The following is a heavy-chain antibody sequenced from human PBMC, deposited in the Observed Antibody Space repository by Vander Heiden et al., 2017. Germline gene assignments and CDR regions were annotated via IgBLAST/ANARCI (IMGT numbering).Heavy chain of an antibody. CDR3: ARDKAALPGTKDPFDY. CDR1: RLPSSRFG. D-gene: IGHD6-19*01. V-gene: IGHV3-33*01. Sequence: QVQLRESGGGRVEPGRSLSLPCPASRLPSSRFGMHWVRQALGKGLEWVAFIWYDGSNKYYGNSGKGPFTISRDNSNNMLYLQMGRLRGDETAVYYWARDKAALPGTKDPFDYWGQGTLVTVSS. CDR2: IWYDGSNK. J-gene: IGHJ4*02.